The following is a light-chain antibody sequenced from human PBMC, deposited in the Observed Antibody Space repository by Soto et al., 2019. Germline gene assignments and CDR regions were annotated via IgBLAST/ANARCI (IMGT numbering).Light chain of an antibody. V-gene: IGKV3-15*01. Sequence: ETVMTQSPATLSVSPGERATLSCRASRSVSNNLAWYQQKPGQAPGLLIYGASTRATGIPARFSGSGSGTEFTLTISSLQSEDFAVYYCQQYNNWPYTFGQGTKVDIK. CDR2: GAS. CDR1: RSVSNN. J-gene: IGKJ2*01. CDR3: QQYNNWPYT.